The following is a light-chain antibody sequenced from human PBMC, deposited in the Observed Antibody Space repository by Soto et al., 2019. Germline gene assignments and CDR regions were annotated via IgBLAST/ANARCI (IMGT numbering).Light chain of an antibody. V-gene: IGKV3-15*01. CDR2: DVS. CDR3: QQYDNWPFS. J-gene: IGKJ5*01. CDR1: QGVTTN. Sequence: EIVMTQSLASLSVSPGERVTLSCTAGQGVTTNFAWYQQKSGQSPRLLIYDVSTRATGVPARFSGTGSETDFTLTISGLQSEDSAVYFCQQYDNWPFSFGQGTRLEI.